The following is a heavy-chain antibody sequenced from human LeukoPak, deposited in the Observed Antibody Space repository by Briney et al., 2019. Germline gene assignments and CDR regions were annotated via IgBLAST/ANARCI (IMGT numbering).Heavy chain of an antibody. CDR3: ARHGIRATTGMDV. CDR2: IYYSGST. V-gene: IGHV4-59*08. CDR1: SGSLSGYY. D-gene: IGHD1-26*01. Sequence: PSETLSLTCAVYSGSLSGYYWSWIRQPPGKGLEWIGYIYYSGSTNYNPSLKSRVTISVDTSKNQFSLKLSSVTAADTAVYYCARHGIRATTGMDVWGQGTTVTVSS. J-gene: IGHJ6*02.